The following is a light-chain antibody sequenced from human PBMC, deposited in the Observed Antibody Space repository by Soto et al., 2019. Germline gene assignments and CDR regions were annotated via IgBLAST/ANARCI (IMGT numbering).Light chain of an antibody. V-gene: IGLV2-14*01. Sequence: QSVLTQPASVSGSPGQSITISCTGSSRDVGGYNYVSWYQQHPGKAPKLLIYEVFNRPSGVSDRFSGSKSGNTASLTISGLQAQDEADYYCNSFRATTARDGRVFGGGTKLTVL. CDR2: EVF. CDR3: NSFRATTARDGRV. CDR1: SRDVGGYNY. J-gene: IGLJ3*02.